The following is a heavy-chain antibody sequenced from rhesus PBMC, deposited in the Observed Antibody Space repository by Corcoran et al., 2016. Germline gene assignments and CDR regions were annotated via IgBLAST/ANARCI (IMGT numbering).Heavy chain of an antibody. J-gene: IGHJ1*01. Sequence: QVTLKESGPALVKPTQTLTLTCTFSGFSISTSGMGVGWIRQPPGKALEWLALIYWDDDNYYSTSLKSRLTISKDTSKNQVVLTMTNMDPVDTATYYCARSSVVVASEYFEFWGQGALVTVSS. CDR3: ARSSVVVASEYFEF. CDR2: IYWDDDN. D-gene: IGHD2-21*01. CDR1: GFSISTSGMG. V-gene: IGHV2-174*01.